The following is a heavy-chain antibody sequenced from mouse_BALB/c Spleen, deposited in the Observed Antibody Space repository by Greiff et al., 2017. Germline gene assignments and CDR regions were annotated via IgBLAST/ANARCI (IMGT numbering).Heavy chain of an antibody. CDR2: INPSTGYT. V-gene: IGHV1-7*01. CDR3: ARSTALDY. Sequence: QVHVKQSGAELAKPGASVKMSCKASGYTFTSYWMHWVKQRPGQGLEWIGYINPSTGYTEYNQKFKDKATLTADKSSSTAYMQLSSLTSEDSAVYYCARSTALDYWGQGTTLTVSS. D-gene: IGHD1-2*01. J-gene: IGHJ2*01. CDR1: GYTFTSYW.